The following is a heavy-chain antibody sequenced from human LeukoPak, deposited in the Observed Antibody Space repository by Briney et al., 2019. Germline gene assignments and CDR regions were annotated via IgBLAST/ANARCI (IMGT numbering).Heavy chain of an antibody. J-gene: IGHJ3*02. D-gene: IGHD2-21*02. CDR2: VFHDGNT. V-gene: IGHV4-30-2*01. CDR1: GASITRGGFY. Sequence: SETLSLTCTVSGASITRGGFYWTWIRRPPGKGLEWIGNVFHDGNTRYNPSLEGRVTISVDRSKNDFSLNLSSVTAADTAVYYCARAAYCGGDCYPYAFDIWGQGTMVTVSS. CDR3: ARAAYCGGDCYPYAFDI.